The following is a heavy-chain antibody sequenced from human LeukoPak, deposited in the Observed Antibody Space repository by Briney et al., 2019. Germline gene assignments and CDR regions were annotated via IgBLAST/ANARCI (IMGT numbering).Heavy chain of an antibody. Sequence: SQTLSLTCAISGDSVSSNSAAWNWIRQSPSRGLEWLGRTYYRSKWYNDYAVSVKSRITINPDTSKNQFSLQLNSVTPEDTAVYYCARASFTETIFGVVIFSPMDYWGQGTLVTVSS. CDR3: ARASFTETIFGVVIFSPMDY. CDR1: GDSVSSNSAA. CDR2: TYYRSKWYN. V-gene: IGHV6-1*01. J-gene: IGHJ4*02. D-gene: IGHD3-3*01.